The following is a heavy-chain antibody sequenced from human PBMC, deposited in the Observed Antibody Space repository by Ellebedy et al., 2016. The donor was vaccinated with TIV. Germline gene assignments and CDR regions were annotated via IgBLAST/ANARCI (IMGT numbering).Heavy chain of an antibody. CDR1: GYTFTSYG. CDR3: VIGSYLSYYYFDY. J-gene: IGHJ4*02. CDR2: IIPIFGTA. V-gene: IGHV1-69*13. D-gene: IGHD1-26*01. Sequence: AASVKVSCKASGYTFTSYGISWVRQPPGQGLEWMGGIIPIFGTANYAQKFQGRVTITADESTSTAYMELSSLRSEDTAVYYCVIGSYLSYYYFDYWGQGTLVTVSS.